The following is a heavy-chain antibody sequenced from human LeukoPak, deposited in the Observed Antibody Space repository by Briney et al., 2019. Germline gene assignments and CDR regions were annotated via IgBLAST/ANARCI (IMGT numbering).Heavy chain of an antibody. CDR3: AKSGSRETVDY. V-gene: IGHV3-23*01. J-gene: IGHJ4*02. CDR2: IRGSDSRT. Sequence: GVSLRLSCAASGFTFSSDAMSWVRQTPGKGLECVSTIRGSDSRTYYADSVKGRFTISRDNSTNTLYLQMNSLRAGDTAVYYCAKSGSRETVDYWGQGTLVTVSS. CDR1: GFTFSSDA. D-gene: IGHD6-25*01.